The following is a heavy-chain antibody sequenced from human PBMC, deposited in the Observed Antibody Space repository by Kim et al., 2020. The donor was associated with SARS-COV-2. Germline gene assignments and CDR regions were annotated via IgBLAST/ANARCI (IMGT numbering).Heavy chain of an antibody. CDR1: GYTYTNFW. Sequence: GESLKISCKGSGYTYTNFWINWVRQMPGKGLEWMGRIDPTDSYTNYNPSLQGRVTISVDKSITTAYLELSSLKASDTAIYYCARLCGSGRQYAPCYYHDMDVLGQGTTVSVSS. CDR3: ARLCGSGRQYAPCYYHDMDV. CDR2: IDPTDSYT. V-gene: IGHV5-10-1*01. D-gene: IGHD3-10*01. J-gene: IGHJ6*01.